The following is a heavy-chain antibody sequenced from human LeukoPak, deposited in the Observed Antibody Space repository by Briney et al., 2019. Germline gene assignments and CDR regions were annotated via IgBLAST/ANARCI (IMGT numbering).Heavy chain of an antibody. D-gene: IGHD3-3*01. Sequence: PRASVKVSCKASGYTFTSYGISWVRQAPGQGLEWMGWISAYNGNTNYAQKLQGRVTMTTDTSTSTAYMELRSLRSDDTAVYYCARGGPSFGVVILLHFDYWGQGTLVTVSS. V-gene: IGHV1-18*01. CDR2: ISAYNGNT. CDR1: GYTFTSYG. CDR3: ARGGPSFGVVILLHFDY. J-gene: IGHJ4*02.